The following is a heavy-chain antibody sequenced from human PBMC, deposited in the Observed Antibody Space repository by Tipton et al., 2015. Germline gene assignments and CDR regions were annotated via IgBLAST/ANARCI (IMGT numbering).Heavy chain of an antibody. CDR2: IYYSGHT. CDR3: ARAVAGTFDY. CDR1: GGSFSGYT. Sequence: TLSLTCAVYGGSFSGYTWTWIRQPPGKGLEWIGYIYYSGHTKYNPSLKSRVTISADTSKNQFSLKMTSVTAADTAVYYCARAVAGTFDYWGQGTLVTVSS. D-gene: IGHD6-19*01. J-gene: IGHJ4*02. V-gene: IGHV4-59*01.